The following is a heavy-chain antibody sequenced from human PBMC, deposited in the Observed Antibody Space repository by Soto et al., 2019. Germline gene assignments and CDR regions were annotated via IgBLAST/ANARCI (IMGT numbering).Heavy chain of an antibody. V-gene: IGHV3-74*01. Sequence: PGGSLRLSCAPSGFTFSGDWMHWVRQAAGKGLVWVSRINMDGSSTNYADSVKGRFTISRDNAKNTLYLQMNSLRVDDTAVYYGARGPRGLYHHDYWGQGALVTVSS. D-gene: IGHD2-2*01. J-gene: IGHJ4*02. CDR3: ARGPRGLYHHDY. CDR2: INMDGSST. CDR1: GFTFSGDW.